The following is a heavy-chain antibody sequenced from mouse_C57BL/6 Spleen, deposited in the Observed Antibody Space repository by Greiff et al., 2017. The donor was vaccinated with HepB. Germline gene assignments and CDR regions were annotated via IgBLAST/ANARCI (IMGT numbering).Heavy chain of an antibody. CDR1: GYTFTDYY. V-gene: IGHV1-26*01. D-gene: IGHD1-1*01. CDR2: INPNNGGT. Sequence: EVQLVESGPELVKPGASVKISCKASGYTFTDYYMNWVKQSHGKSLEWIGDINPNNGGTSYNQKFKGKATLTVDKSSSTAYMELRSLTSEDSAVYYCATPLRYWGQGTLVTVSA. CDR3: ATPLRY. J-gene: IGHJ3*01.